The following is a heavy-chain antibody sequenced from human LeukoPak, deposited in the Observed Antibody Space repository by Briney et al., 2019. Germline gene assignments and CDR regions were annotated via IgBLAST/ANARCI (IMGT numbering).Heavy chain of an antibody. V-gene: IGHV3-23*01. CDR1: GFTFSSYA. CDR3: ARDLTIFGVVIRSYYYYGMDV. D-gene: IGHD3-3*01. CDR2: ISGSGGST. Sequence: GGSLRLSCAASGFTFSSYAMSWVRQAPGKGLEWVSAISGSGGSTYYADSVKGRFTISRDNSKNTLYLQMNSLRAEDTAVYYCARDLTIFGVVIRSYYYYGMDVWGQGTTVTVSS. J-gene: IGHJ6*02.